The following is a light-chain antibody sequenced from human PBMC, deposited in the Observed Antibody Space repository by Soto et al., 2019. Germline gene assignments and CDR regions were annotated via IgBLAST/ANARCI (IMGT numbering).Light chain of an antibody. CDR2: GAS. CDR1: QSVSNNY. Sequence: EIVLTQSPGTLSLSPGERATLSCRASQSVSNNYLAWFQQKPGQAPRVLIYGASSRATGIPDRFSGSGSGTDFTLTISSLQTEDVAVYYCQQYFNRPYTFGQGTKLEIK. CDR3: QQYFNRPYT. J-gene: IGKJ2*01. V-gene: IGKV3-20*01.